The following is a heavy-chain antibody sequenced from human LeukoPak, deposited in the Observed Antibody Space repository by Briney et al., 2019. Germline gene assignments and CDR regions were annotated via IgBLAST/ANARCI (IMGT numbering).Heavy chain of an antibody. D-gene: IGHD7-27*01. CDR1: GYTFTSYD. Sequence: ASVKVSCKASGYTFTSYDINWVRQATGQGLEWMGWTNPNSGNTGYAQKFQGRVTMTRNTSISTAYMELSSLRSEDTAVYYCARPKTGDRAFDIWGQGTMVTVSS. CDR2: TNPNSGNT. V-gene: IGHV1-8*01. CDR3: ARPKTGDRAFDI. J-gene: IGHJ3*02.